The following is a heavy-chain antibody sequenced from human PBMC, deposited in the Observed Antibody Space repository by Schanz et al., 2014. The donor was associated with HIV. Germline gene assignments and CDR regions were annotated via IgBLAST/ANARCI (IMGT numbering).Heavy chain of an antibody. D-gene: IGHD6-13*01. J-gene: IGHJ4*02. CDR3: ARHPRPYSSSWYEYYFDY. CDR2: ISWNSGSV. CDR1: RFTFDDYA. Sequence: EVQLVESGGGLVQPGKSLRLSCAASRFTFDDYAMHWVRQAPGKGLEWVSSISWNSGSVDYADSVKGRFTISRDNAKRSVYLQMNSLRAEDTAVYYCARHPRPYSSSWYEYYFDYWGQGTLVTVSS. V-gene: IGHV3-9*01.